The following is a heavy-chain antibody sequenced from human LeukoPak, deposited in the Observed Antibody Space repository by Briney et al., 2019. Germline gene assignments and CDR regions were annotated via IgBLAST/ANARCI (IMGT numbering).Heavy chain of an antibody. CDR1: GYTFTGYY. Sequence: GASVKVSCKASGYTFTGYYMHWVRQAPGQGLEWMGWINPNSGGTNYAQKFQGRVTMTRDTSISTAYMELSRLRSDGTAVYYCARSENGDYAPSFDYWGLGTLVTVSS. V-gene: IGHV1-2*02. J-gene: IGHJ4*02. CDR3: ARSENGDYAPSFDY. CDR2: INPNSGGT. D-gene: IGHD4-17*01.